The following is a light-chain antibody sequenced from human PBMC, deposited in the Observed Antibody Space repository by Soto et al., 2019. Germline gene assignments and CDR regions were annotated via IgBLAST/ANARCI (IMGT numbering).Light chain of an antibody. V-gene: IGLV2-14*01. Sequence: QSVLTQPASVSGSPGQSITISCTGTSSDLGAYNYVSWYQQHPDKVPKLLIYDVSNRPSGVSDRFSGSKSGNTASLTISGLQAEDEADYYCNSYSSSSTVVFGGGTKVTVL. CDR2: DVS. CDR3: NSYSSSSTVV. J-gene: IGLJ2*01. CDR1: SSDLGAYNY.